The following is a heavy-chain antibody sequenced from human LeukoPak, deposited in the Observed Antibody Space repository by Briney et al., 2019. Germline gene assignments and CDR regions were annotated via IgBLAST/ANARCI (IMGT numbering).Heavy chain of an antibody. V-gene: IGHV4-39*07. CDR1: GGSISSYTVYY. CDR3: ASFDFWGGSIFDR. CDR2: VYYSGST. J-gene: IGHJ4*02. D-gene: IGHD3-3*01. Sequence: SETLSLTCFVSGGSISSYTVYYWGWIRQPPGKGLEWIGSVYYSGSTYYNSSLERRVAISVDKSKNQFSLRLNSVTAADTAVYYCASFDFWGGSIFDRWGQGAQVTVSS.